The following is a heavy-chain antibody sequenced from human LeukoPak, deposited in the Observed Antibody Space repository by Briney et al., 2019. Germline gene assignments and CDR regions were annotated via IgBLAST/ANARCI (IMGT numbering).Heavy chain of an antibody. CDR2: ISNSDYST. J-gene: IGHJ4*02. CDR3: AKATGYLL. CDR1: GVSISSSNSY. V-gene: IGHV3-23*01. D-gene: IGHD1-14*01. Sequence: QPSETLSLTCTVSGVSISSSNSYWGWIRQAPGKGLEWVSTISNSDYSTYYADSVKGRFTISRANSENTLYLQMNNLRAEDTAVYYCAKATGYLLWGQGTLVTVSS.